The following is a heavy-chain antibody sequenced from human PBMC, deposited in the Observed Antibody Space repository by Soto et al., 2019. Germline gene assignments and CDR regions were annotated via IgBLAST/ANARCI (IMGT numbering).Heavy chain of an antibody. CDR1: GYSFAGYW. J-gene: IGHJ4*02. Sequence: GESLNLSFRGSGYSFAGYWITWVRPKPGKGLEWMGRIDPSDSQTYYSPSFRGHVTISVTKSITTVFLQWSSLRASDTAMYYCARQIYDSDTGPNFQYYFDSWGQGTPVTVSS. CDR2: IDPSDSQT. V-gene: IGHV5-10-1*01. CDR3: ARQIYDSDTGPNFQYYFDS. D-gene: IGHD3-22*01.